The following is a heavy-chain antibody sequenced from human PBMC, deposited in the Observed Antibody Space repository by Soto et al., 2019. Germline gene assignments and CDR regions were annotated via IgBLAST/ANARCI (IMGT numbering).Heavy chain of an antibody. CDR3: ARVGYGWSYFDY. D-gene: IGHD6-19*01. CDR1: VFTFTSYA. Sequence: GGSLRLSCAASVFTFTSYAMSWVRQAAGQGLEWVSPISDSGGSTYYADSVKGRFTISRDNSKNTLYLQMNSLRAEDTAIYYCARVGYGWSYFDYWGQGTLVTVSS. J-gene: IGHJ4*02. CDR2: ISDSGGST. V-gene: IGHV3-23*01.